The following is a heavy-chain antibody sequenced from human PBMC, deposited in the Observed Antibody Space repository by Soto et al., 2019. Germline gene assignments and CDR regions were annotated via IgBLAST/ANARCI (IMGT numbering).Heavy chain of an antibody. CDR3: AKGYESITIFGVDLFYY. CDR2: IKSKTDGGTT. CDR1: GFTFSNAW. D-gene: IGHD3-3*01. Sequence: GGSLRLSCAASGFTFSNAWMNWVRQAPGKGLEWVGRIKSKTDGGTTDYAAPVKGRFTISRDDSKNTLYLQMNSLKTEDTAVYYCAKGYESITIFGVDLFYYWGQGTLVTVSS. V-gene: IGHV3-15*07. J-gene: IGHJ4*02.